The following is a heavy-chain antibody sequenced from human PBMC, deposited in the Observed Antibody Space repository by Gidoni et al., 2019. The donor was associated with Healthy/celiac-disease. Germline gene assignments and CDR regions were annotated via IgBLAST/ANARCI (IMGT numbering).Heavy chain of an antibody. D-gene: IGHD3-22*01. CDR3: ARARADYYDSSGSVALYYYYYYMDV. CDR2: IYHSGST. V-gene: IGHV4-4*02. Sequence: QVQLQESGPGLVKPSGTLSLTCAVSGGSISSSNWWSWVRQPPGKGLEWIGEIYHSGSTNYNPSLKSRVTISVDKSKNQFSLKLSSVTAADTAVYYCARARADYYDSSGSVALYYYYYYMDVWGKGTTVTVSS. CDR1: GGSISSSNW. J-gene: IGHJ6*03.